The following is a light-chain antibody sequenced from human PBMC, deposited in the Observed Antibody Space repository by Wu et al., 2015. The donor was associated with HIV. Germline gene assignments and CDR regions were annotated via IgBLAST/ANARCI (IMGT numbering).Light chain of an antibody. Sequence: EIVMTQSPATLSVSPGERATLSCRASQSVSSYLAWYQQKTGQAPRLLIYGASNRASGIPARFSGSGSGTEFTLTISSVQSEDFGVYSCQQYDNWPPFTFGQGTRLEIK. CDR2: GAS. CDR3: QQYDNWPPFT. J-gene: IGKJ5*01. CDR1: QSVSSY. V-gene: IGKV3-15*01.